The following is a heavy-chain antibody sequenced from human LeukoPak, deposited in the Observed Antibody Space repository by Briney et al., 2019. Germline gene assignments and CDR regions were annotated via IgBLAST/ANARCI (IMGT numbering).Heavy chain of an antibody. CDR1: GDSISPHY. CDR2: IHYTGNT. Sequence: SETLSLTCSVSGDSISPHYWSWIRQPPEKGLEWIGYIHYTGNTNYNPSLKSRVTISVDTSTNQFSLRLSSVTAADTAVYYCARFSGYDGTGHHYLDNWGQGTLVAVSS. J-gene: IGHJ4*02. D-gene: IGHD2-8*02. CDR3: ARFSGYDGTGHHYLDN. V-gene: IGHV4-59*08.